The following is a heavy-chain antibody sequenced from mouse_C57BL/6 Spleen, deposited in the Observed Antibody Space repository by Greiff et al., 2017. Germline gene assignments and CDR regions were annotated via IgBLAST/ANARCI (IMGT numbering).Heavy chain of an antibody. CDR3: ARTGSSGSWFAY. D-gene: IGHD3-2*02. J-gene: IGHJ3*01. V-gene: IGHV1-4*01. CDR1: GYTFTSYT. Sequence: VQLQQSGAELARPGASVKMSCKASGYTFTSYTMHWVKQRPGQGLEWIGYINPSSGYTKYNQKFKDKATLTEDKSSTTAYMHLSSLTSEDSAVYYCARTGSSGSWFAYWGQGTLVTVSA. CDR2: INPSSGYT.